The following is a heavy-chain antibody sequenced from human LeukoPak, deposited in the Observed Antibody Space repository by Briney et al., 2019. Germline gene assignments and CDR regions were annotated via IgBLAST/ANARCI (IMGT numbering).Heavy chain of an antibody. J-gene: IGHJ4*02. CDR3: ARHAKFSSGFYGLNY. CDR1: GGSVSSSDYY. V-gene: IGHV4-39*01. Sequence: SETLSLTCTVSGGSVSSSDYYWGWVRQPPGKGLEWFGSTYYGGVADYNPSLMTRVALSVDTSKDQFSLKLSSVSAADTAVYFCARHAKFSSGFYGLNYWGQGIRVIVSS. CDR2: TYYGGVA. D-gene: IGHD6-19*01.